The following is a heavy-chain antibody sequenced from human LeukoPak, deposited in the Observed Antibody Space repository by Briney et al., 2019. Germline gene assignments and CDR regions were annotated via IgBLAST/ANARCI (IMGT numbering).Heavy chain of an antibody. J-gene: IGHJ4*02. CDR2: VNHSGST. CDR1: GGSFTTYN. D-gene: IGHD3-22*01. V-gene: IGHV4-34*01. CDR3: AGSSGNRFGHHY. Sequence: SETLSLTCAVYGGVYGGSFTTYNWNWIRQPPGKGLEWIGEVNHSGSTNYNPSPKSRVTISVDTSKNQFFLKLSSVTAADTAVYYCAGSSGNRFGHHYWDQGALVTVSS.